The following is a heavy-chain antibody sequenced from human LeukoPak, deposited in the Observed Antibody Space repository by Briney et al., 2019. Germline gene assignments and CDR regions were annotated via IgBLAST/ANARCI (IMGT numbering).Heavy chain of an antibody. CDR3: ARDYRTDY. V-gene: IGHV3-48*03. CDR2: ISSSGSTI. CDR1: GFTFISYE. D-gene: IGHD1-14*01. Sequence: GGSLRLSCAASGFTFISYEMNWVRQAPGKGLEWLSYISSSGSTIFYADSVKGRFTISRDNAKNSLYLQLNSLRAEDTAVYYCARDYRTDYWGQATLVTVSS. J-gene: IGHJ4*02.